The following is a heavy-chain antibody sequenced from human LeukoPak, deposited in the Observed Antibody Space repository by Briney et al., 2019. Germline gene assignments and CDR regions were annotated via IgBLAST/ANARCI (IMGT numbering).Heavy chain of an antibody. CDR2: IYDSGST. J-gene: IGHJ2*01. CDR1: GGSVSSGSYY. V-gene: IGHV4-61*01. D-gene: IGHD3-22*01. CDR3: ARDRGLHFDSSGWYFDL. Sequence: PSETLSLTCTVSGGSVSSGSYYWSWIRQPPGKGLEWIGYIYDSGSTTYNPSLKSRVTISVDTSKDQFSLRLRSVTAADTAVYYCARDRGLHFDSSGWYFDLWGRGTLVTVSS.